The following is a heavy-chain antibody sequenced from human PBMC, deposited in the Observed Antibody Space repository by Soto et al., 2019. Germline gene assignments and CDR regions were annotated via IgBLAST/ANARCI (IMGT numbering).Heavy chain of an antibody. CDR1: GGSFTSNNW. J-gene: IGHJ4*02. CDR2: IYRTGST. CDR3: ASRDPGTSVDY. V-gene: IGHV4-4*02. D-gene: IGHD1-7*01. Sequence: SETLSLTCTVSGGSFTSNNWWTWVRQPPGQGLEWIGEIYRTGSTNYNPSLKSRVTISLDKSENQFSLKVTSLTAADTAVYYCASRDPGTSVDYWGQGTLVTVS.